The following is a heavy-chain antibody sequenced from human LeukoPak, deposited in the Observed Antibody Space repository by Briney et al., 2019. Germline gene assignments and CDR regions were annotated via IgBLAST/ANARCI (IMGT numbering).Heavy chain of an antibody. Sequence: GESLKISCKGSGYSFTSYWIGWVRQMSGKGLEWMGIIYPGNSDIRYSPSFQGQVTISVDKSISTAYLQWSSLKASDTAMYYCARRVTMVRGVITDWFDPWGQGTLVTVSS. CDR2: IYPGNSDI. J-gene: IGHJ5*02. D-gene: IGHD3-10*01. CDR3: ARRVTMVRGVITDWFDP. CDR1: GYSFTSYW. V-gene: IGHV5-51*01.